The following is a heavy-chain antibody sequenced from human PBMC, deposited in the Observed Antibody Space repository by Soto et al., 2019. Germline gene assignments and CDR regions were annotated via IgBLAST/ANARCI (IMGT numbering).Heavy chain of an antibody. J-gene: IGHJ4*02. V-gene: IGHV1-18*01. Sequence: ASVKVSCKASGYTFTHFYITWVRQAPGQGLEWMGAISPHNFNTNYAQKFRGRVTLTTEKSTNTAYVDLRSPTSDDTAVYYCARDEGGYDILTGYYKAHHFDYWGQGVPVTVS. D-gene: IGHD3-9*01. CDR2: ISPHNFNT. CDR1: GYTFTHFY. CDR3: ARDEGGYDILTGYYKAHHFDY.